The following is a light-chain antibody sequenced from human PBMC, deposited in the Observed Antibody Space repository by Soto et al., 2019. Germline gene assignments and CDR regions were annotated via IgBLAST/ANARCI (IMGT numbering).Light chain of an antibody. Sequence: EIVLTQSPATLSLSPGERATLSCSASQSVSSYLAWYQQKPGQAPRLLIYDASNRATGIPARFSGSGSGTDFTLTISSLEPEAFAVYYCQQRSNWPITFGPGTNVDIK. V-gene: IGKV3-11*01. CDR2: DAS. CDR1: QSVSSY. CDR3: QQRSNWPIT. J-gene: IGKJ3*01.